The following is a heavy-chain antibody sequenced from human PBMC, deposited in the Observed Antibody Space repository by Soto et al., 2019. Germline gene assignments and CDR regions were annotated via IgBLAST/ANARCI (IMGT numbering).Heavy chain of an antibody. CDR2: IKGDGSRT. J-gene: IGHJ4*02. CDR3: GRGGYHAYYVDY. D-gene: IGHD3-16*01. CDR1: GFTFSDYW. V-gene: IGHV3-74*01. Sequence: EVQLVESGGGLVQPGGSLRVSCAASGFTFSDYWMHWVRQAPGKGLVWVSRIKGDGSRTDFADSVRGRFTISRDNAANKEYLQMSSLRAEDAAVYFCGRGGYHAYYVDYWGQGTLVTVSS.